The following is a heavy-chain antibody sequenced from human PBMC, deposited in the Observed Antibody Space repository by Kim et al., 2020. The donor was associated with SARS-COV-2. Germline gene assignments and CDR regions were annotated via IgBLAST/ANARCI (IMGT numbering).Heavy chain of an antibody. Sequence: ASVKVSCKASGYTFINYYMTWVRQAPGQGLEWMGTINPSDGSTDYAQKFQGRVILTSDTATNTVYMDLSRLKSEDRAIYYCARSRRDRLPDETFEFLGPG. CDR1: GYTFINYY. D-gene: IGHD2-21*02. CDR3: ARSRRDRLPDETFEF. V-gene: IGHV1-46*01. CDR2: INPSDGST. J-gene: IGHJ3*01.